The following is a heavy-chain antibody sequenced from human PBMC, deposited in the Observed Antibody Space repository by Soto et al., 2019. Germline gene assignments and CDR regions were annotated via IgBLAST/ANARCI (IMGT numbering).Heavy chain of an antibody. CDR3: ARGSGYYSVAQVWFDY. CDR2: ISSSSSTI. D-gene: IGHD3-22*01. CDR1: GFTFSSYS. V-gene: IGHV3-48*02. Sequence: EVQLVESGGGLVQPGGSLRLSCAASGFTFSSYSMNWVRQAPGKGLEWVSYISSSSSTIYYADSVKGRFTISRDNAKNALYLQMNSLRDEDTAVYYCARGSGYYSVAQVWFDYWGQGTLVTVSS. J-gene: IGHJ4*02.